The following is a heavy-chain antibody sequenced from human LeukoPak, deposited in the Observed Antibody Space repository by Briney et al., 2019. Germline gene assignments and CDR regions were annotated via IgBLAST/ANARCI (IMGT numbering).Heavy chain of an antibody. CDR1: GYTFTSYG. D-gene: IGHD3-9*01. CDR3: ARNDILTGYYPQDYYYYMDV. Sequence: EASVTVSCKASGYTFTSYGISWVRQAPGQGLEWMGWISAYNGNTNYAQKLQGRVTMTTDTSTSTAYMELRSLRSDDTAVYYCARNDILTGYYPQDYYYYMDVWGKGTTVTISS. J-gene: IGHJ6*03. CDR2: ISAYNGNT. V-gene: IGHV1-18*01.